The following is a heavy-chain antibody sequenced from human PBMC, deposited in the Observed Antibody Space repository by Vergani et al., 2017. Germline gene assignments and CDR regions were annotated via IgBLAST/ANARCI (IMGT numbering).Heavy chain of an antibody. J-gene: IGHJ4*02. D-gene: IGHD3-3*01. CDR3: ASGGYYDFWSGYTAVDY. CDR2: MNSDGSST. Sequence: EVQLVESGGGLVQPGGSLRLSCAASGFTFSSYWMHWVRQAPGKGLVWVSRMNSDGSSTSYAYSVKGRFTISRDNAKNTLYLQMNSLRAEDTAVYYCASGGYYDFWSGYTAVDYWGQGTLVTVSA. CDR1: GFTFSSYW. V-gene: IGHV3-74*01.